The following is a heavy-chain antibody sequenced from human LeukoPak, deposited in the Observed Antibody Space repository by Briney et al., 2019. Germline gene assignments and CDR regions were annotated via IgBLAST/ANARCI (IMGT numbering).Heavy chain of an antibody. V-gene: IGHV1-8*02. CDR2: MNPNSGNT. J-gene: IGHJ4*02. CDR1: GYTFTSCD. Sequence: GASVKVSCKASGYTFTSCDINGVRQATGQGLEWMGWMNPNSGNTGYAQKFQGRVTMTRDTSTSTVYMELSSLRSEDTAVYYCARGFAIDYETPDYWGQGTLVTVSS. D-gene: IGHD4-17*01. CDR3: ARGFAIDYETPDY.